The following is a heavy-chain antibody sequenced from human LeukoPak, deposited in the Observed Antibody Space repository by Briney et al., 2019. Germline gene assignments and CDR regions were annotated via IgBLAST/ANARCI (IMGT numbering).Heavy chain of an antibody. V-gene: IGHV3-53*01. CDR1: GFTVNSNY. J-gene: IGHJ4*02. D-gene: IGHD2-2*01. CDR3: ARGYCSSTSCFGFFWY. Sequence: GGSLRLSCAASGFTVNSNYMSWVRQAPGKGLEWVSVIYSGGSTYYADSVKGRFTIPRDNAKNSLYLQMNSLRAEDTAVYYCARGYCSSTSCFGFFWYWGQGTLVAVSS. CDR2: IYSGGST.